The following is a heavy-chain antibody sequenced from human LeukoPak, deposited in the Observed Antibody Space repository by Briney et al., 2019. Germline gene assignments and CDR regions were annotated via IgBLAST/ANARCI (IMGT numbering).Heavy chain of an antibody. J-gene: IGHJ6*04. V-gene: IGHV4-61*01. CDR3: ARDPRGGDYYYYGMDV. CDR2: IYYSGST. CDR1: GGSVSSGSYY. D-gene: IGHD3-10*01. Sequence: KPSETLSLTCTVSGGSVSSGSYYWSWIRQPPGKGLEWIGYIYYSGSTNYNPSLKSRVTISVDTSKNQFSLKLSSVTAADTAVYYCARDPRGGDYYYYGMDVWGKGTTVTASS.